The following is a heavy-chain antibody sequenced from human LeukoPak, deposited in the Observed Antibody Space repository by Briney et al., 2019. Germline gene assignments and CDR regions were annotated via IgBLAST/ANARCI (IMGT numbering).Heavy chain of an antibody. CDR1: GYTFTNYA. CDR3: ARGYPDTAMVTGKKDY. Sequence: ASVKVSCKASGYTFTNYAMNWVRQAPGQGLEWMGWINTNTGNPTYAQGFTGRFVFSLDTSVSTAYLQISSLKAEDTAVYYCARGYPDTAMVTGKKDYWGQGTLVAVSS. CDR2: INTNTGNP. J-gene: IGHJ4*02. D-gene: IGHD5-18*01. V-gene: IGHV7-4-1*02.